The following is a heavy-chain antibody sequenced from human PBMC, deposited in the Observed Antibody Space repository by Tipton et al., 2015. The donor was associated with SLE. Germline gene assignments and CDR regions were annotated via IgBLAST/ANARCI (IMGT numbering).Heavy chain of an antibody. V-gene: IGHV3-53*01. Sequence: SLRLSCAASGFTVSSNYMNWVCQAPGNGLEWVSVIYSGGNIYYADSVKGRFTISRDNSNLYLQMNSLGAEDTAVYYCAGRGYSSSWSSFDVWGRGTLVTVSS. D-gene: IGHD6-13*01. CDR3: AGRGYSSSWSSFDV. CDR2: IYSGGNI. J-gene: IGHJ2*01. CDR1: GFTVSSNY.